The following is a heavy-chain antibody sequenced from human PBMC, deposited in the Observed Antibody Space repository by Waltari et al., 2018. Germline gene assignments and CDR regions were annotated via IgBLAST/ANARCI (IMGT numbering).Heavy chain of an antibody. CDR2: IYPSGTT. CDR1: GGSISTIGYY. V-gene: IGHV4-39*01. D-gene: IGHD2-21*01. Sequence: QLQLQESGPGLVKPSETLSLTCTVSGGSISTIGYYWAWVRQPPGKGLEWIGTIYPSGTTYYNPSLESRVTISVDTSRNQVSLKLRSVTAADTAVYYCARHGGYFSNFDYWGQGTLVTVSS. CDR3: ARHGGYFSNFDY. J-gene: IGHJ4*02.